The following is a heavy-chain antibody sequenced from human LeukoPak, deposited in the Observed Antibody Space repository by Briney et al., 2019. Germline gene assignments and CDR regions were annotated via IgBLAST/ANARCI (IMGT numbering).Heavy chain of an antibody. J-gene: IGHJ4*02. D-gene: IGHD1-26*01. CDR3: ARGGRWEASGSYLDY. CDR1: GGSISSGSYY. V-gene: IGHV4-61*02. CDR2: IYTSGST. Sequence: SETLSLTCTVSGGSISSGSYYWSWIRQPAGKGLEWIGRIYTSGSTNYNPSLKSRVTISVDTSKNQFSLKLSSVTAADTAVYYCARGGRWEASGSYLDYWGQGTLVTVSS.